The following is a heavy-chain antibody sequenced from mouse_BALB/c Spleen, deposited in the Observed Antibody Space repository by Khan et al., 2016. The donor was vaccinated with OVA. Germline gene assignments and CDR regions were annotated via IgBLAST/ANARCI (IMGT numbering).Heavy chain of an antibody. V-gene: IGHV5-9*03. CDR2: IISLGANP. CDR1: GLTLSGYR. J-gene: IGHJ3*01. D-gene: IGHD1-1*02. CDR3: ARSNYGAFAY. Sequence: SLPLSCAASGLTLSGYRRSWVRPPPEKRLEWVSTIISLGANPYYPDSVKGRFTISRDNAKNNLYLQMSSLRSEDTALYYCARSNYGAFAYWGQGTLVTVSA.